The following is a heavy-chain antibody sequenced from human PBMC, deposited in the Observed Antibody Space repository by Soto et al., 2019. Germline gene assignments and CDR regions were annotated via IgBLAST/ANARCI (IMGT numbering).Heavy chain of an antibody. CDR3: ASVGMWWAGAVDI. V-gene: IGHV3-15*05. D-gene: IGHD2-21*01. Sequence: PGGSLRLSCAASGFTVISYRMSWVRQAPGKGLEWVGRIKSKTDGGTTDYAAPVKGRFTISRDDSKNTLYLQMNSLRAEDTAVYYCASVGMWWAGAVDIWGQGTMVTVSS. CDR2: IKSKTDGGTT. CDR1: GFTVISYR. J-gene: IGHJ3*02.